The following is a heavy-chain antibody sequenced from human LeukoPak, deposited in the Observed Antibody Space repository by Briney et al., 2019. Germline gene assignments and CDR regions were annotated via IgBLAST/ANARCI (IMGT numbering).Heavy chain of an antibody. CDR1: GGSISSYY. Sequence: SETLSLTCTVSGGSISSYYWSWIRQPAGKGLEWIGRIYTSGSTNYNPSLRSRVTMSVDTSKNQFSLKLSSVTAADTAVYYCARETRAPVGGYYFDYWGQGTLVTVSS. J-gene: IGHJ4*02. CDR2: IYTSGST. CDR3: ARETRAPVGGYYFDY. D-gene: IGHD4-23*01. V-gene: IGHV4-4*07.